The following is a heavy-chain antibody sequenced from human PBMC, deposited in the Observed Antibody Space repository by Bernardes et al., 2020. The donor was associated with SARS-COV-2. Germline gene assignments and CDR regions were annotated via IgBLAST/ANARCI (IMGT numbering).Heavy chain of an antibody. D-gene: IGHD1-26*01. V-gene: IGHV4-59*01. CDR3: AREWSSFDH. CDR2: IHHTGTT. J-gene: IGHJ4*02. CDR1: GGPISVSY. Sequence: SETLSLTCTVSGGPISVSYWSWIRQPPGKGLEWIGYIHHTGTTSYNPSLESRVAISVDTSKNQLSLRLNSVTAADTAVYYCAREWSSFDHGGQVTLVTVSS.